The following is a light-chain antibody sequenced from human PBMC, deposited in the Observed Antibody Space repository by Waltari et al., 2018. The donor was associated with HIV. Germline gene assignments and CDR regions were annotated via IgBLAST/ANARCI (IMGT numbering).Light chain of an antibody. J-gene: IGLJ2*01. CDR1: NFRAKH. Sequence: SYVLTPPPSVSVAPGQTAPLPRGGHNFRAKHVHWYQQTPGQAPVLVVYDDTYRPSGIPGRFSGSNSGNTATLTISRVEDGDEADYYCQVWDGGSVHVIFGGGTKLTVL. CDR2: DDT. CDR3: QVWDGGSVHVI. V-gene: IGLV3-21*02.